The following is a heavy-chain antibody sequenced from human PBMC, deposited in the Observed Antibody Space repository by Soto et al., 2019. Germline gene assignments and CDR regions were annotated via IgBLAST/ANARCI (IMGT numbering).Heavy chain of an antibody. J-gene: IGHJ6*02. CDR3: ARDKDRLQLVGNYYYILDV. CDR1: GGTFSTSA. D-gene: IGHD5-12*01. V-gene: IGHV1-69*12. Sequence: QVQREQSGAEVNQPGSSGRFSCKASGGTFSTSAFAWVRQAPGQGLEWMGGTSPFFQTPDYAQKFQGRVTLTANESTSTAYMALHGLTSDDTAVYYCARDKDRLQLVGNYYYILDVWGQGTTVTVSS. CDR2: TSPFFQTP.